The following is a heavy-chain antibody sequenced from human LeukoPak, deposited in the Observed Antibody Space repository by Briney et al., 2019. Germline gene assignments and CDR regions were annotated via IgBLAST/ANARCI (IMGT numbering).Heavy chain of an antibody. CDR2: SIPIFGTA. J-gene: IGHJ6*02. V-gene: IGHV1-69*13. Sequence: GASVMVSCKASGGSFSSYDIGWVRQAPGQWLEWMGGSIPIFGTANYAQKFQGRVTVTADESTSTAYMELSSLRSEDTAVYYCARSIPDSGFWSGYNYPMDVWGQGTTVTVSS. CDR3: ARSIPDSGFWSGYNYPMDV. D-gene: IGHD3-3*01. CDR1: GGSFSSYD.